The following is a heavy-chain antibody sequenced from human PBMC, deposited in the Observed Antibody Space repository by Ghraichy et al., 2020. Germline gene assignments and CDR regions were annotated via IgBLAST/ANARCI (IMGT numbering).Heavy chain of an antibody. CDR1: GGSISSYY. J-gene: IGHJ4*02. CDR3: AREAVYDSSGPTHYFDY. Sequence: SETLSLTCTVSGGSISSYYWSWIRQPAGKGLEWIGRIYTSGSTNYNPSLKSRVTMSVDTSKNQFSLKLSSVTAADTAVYYCAREAVYDSSGPTHYFDYWGQGTLVTVSS. V-gene: IGHV4-4*07. CDR2: IYTSGST. D-gene: IGHD3-22*01.